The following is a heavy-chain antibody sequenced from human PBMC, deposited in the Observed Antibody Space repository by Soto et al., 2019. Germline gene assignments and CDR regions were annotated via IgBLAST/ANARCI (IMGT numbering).Heavy chain of an antibody. J-gene: IGHJ6*02. CDR2: IYPGDSDT. CDR1: GYSFTSYW. V-gene: IGHV5-51*01. CDR3: ARDLAVADPRVYYYGMDV. Sequence: GESLKISCKGSGYSFTSYWIGWVRQMPGKGLEWMGIIYPGDSDTRYSPSFQGQVTISADKSISTAYLQWSSLKASDTAMYYCARDLAVADPRVYYYGMDVWGQGTTVTVSS. D-gene: IGHD6-19*01.